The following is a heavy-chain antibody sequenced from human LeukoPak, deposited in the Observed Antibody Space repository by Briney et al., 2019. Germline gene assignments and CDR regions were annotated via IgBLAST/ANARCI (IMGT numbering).Heavy chain of an antibody. D-gene: IGHD6-19*01. Sequence: GGSLRLSCAASGFTFSSYAMSWVRQAPGKGLEWVATIKRDGTEELYLDSVKGRFTISRDNARNSLSLQMSSLRVDDTAVYYCVKGAGWLADYWGPGILVIVSS. CDR1: GFTFSSYA. V-gene: IGHV3-7*01. J-gene: IGHJ4*02. CDR3: VKGAGWLADY. CDR2: IKRDGTEE.